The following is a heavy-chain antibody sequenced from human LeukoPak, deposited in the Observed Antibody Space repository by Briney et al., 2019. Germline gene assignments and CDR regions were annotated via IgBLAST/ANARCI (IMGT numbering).Heavy chain of an antibody. D-gene: IGHD1-26*01. CDR2: ISWNSGSI. CDR3: AKDSGSYQELYYFDY. J-gene: IGHJ4*02. CDR1: GFTFSSYA. Sequence: GGSLRLSCAASGFTFSSYAMSWVRQAPGKGLEWVSGISWNSGSIGYADSVKGRFTISRDNAKNSLYLQMNSLRAEDTALYYCAKDSGSYQELYYFDYWGQGTLVTVSS. V-gene: IGHV3-9*01.